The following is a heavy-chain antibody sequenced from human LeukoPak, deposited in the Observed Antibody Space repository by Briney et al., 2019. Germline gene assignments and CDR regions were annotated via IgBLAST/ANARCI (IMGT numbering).Heavy chain of an antibody. CDR1: GGSISSSTYY. Sequence: SETLSLTCTVSGGSISSSTYYWGWFRQPPGKGLEWIAYINYSGNTYYDPSLKSRVTISVDTSKNQFSLKFSSVTAADTALYWCARHNAPRRVGFDFWGQGILVTVSS. D-gene: IGHD2-2*01. CDR2: INYSGNT. J-gene: IGHJ4*02. V-gene: IGHV4-39*01. CDR3: ARHNAPRRVGFDF.